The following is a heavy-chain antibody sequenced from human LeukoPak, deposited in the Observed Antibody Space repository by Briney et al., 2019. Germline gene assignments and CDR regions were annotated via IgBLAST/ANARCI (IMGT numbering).Heavy chain of an antibody. Sequence: QPGGSLRLSCAASGFTFSSYWMHWLRQEPRKGLVWVSRISTDGSSRSYADSVKGRFTISRDNGKNTLYLQMNSLRAEDTAVYYCASYLTSIPSGMGVWGQGATVTVSS. CDR2: ISTDGSSR. D-gene: IGHD2/OR15-2a*01. CDR1: GFTFSSYW. CDR3: ASYLTSIPSGMGV. J-gene: IGHJ6*02. V-gene: IGHV3-74*01.